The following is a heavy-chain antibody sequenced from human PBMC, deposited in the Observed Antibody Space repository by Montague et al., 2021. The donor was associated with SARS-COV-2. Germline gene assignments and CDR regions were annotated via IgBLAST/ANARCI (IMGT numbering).Heavy chain of an antibody. J-gene: IGHJ4*02. D-gene: IGHD4-17*01. CDR3: ASVYTVTYYFDY. CDR2: IYPGGNT. CDR1: GGSISSGYFY. V-gene: IGHV4-61*02. Sequence: TLSLTCTVSGGSISSGYFYRSWIRQPAGKGLEWHGLIYPGGNTXYNPSLKSPVTISVDTSKNQFSLKLSSVTAADTAACYCASVYTVTYYFDYWGRGTLVTVSS.